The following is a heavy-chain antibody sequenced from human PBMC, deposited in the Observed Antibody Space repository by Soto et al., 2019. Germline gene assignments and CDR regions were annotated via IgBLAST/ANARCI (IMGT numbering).Heavy chain of an antibody. CDR1: GGSISSGGYY. CDR2: IYYSGST. CDR3: ARGKTTVTKWFDP. J-gene: IGHJ5*02. D-gene: IGHD4-17*01. Sequence: QVQLQESGPGLVKPSQTLSLTCTVSGGSISSGGYYWSWIRPHPGKGLEWIGYIYYSGSTYYNPSLKSRVTQSVDTSKNQYSQKRSTVTAADTAVYYCARGKTTVTKWFDPWGQGTLVTVSS. V-gene: IGHV4-31*03.